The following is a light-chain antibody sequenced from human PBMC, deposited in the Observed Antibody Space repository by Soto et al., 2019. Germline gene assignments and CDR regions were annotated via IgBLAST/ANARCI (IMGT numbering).Light chain of an antibody. V-gene: IGKV3-15*01. CDR1: QRVSSY. Sequence: ELVMISKQGTRAVSGERVDIGGRRTSQRVSSYLAWYQQKPGQAPRLLIYGASTRATGIPDRFSGSGSGTEFNHTSRRLQYDDSAVYPCQQYNSWPPGTIGQGTKVDIK. J-gene: IGKJ1*01. CDR2: GAS. CDR3: QQYNSWPPGT.